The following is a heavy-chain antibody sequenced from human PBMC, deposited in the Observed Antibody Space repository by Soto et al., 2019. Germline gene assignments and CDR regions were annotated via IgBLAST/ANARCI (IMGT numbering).Heavy chain of an antibody. D-gene: IGHD3-10*01. J-gene: IGHJ3*02. Sequence: GVVRRCCAACGFTYSNEAMSSVRQAQGKGLEWVSAINGRTGTTYYADSVKGRFTISRDNSKNTLFLQMNSLRAEDTAVYYCAKAYYGSGSYYTDAFDIWGQGTMVTVSS. V-gene: IGHV3-23*01. CDR3: AKAYYGSGSYYTDAFDI. CDR2: INGRTGTT. CDR1: GFTYSNEA.